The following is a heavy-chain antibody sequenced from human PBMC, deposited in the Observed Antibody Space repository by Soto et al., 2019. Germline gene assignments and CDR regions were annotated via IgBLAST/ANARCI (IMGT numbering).Heavy chain of an antibody. V-gene: IGHV1-18*01. CDR1: GYTFTRYG. D-gene: IGHD5-18*01. J-gene: IGHJ6*02. CDR3: ARLDSDYDYYYAMDV. Sequence: ASVKFSCKASGYTFTRYGISWMRQAPGQGLEWVGWISAYNGNTNYAQKLQGRVTMTKDTSTSTVYMELRSLRSDDTAVYYCARLDSDYDYYYAMDVWGQGTTVTVSS. CDR2: ISAYNGNT.